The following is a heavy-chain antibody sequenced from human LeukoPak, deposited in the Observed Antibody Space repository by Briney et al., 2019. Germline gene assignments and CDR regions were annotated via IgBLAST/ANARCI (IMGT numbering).Heavy chain of an antibody. D-gene: IGHD6-19*01. Sequence: GGSLRLSCAASGFTFDDYTIHWVRQAPGKGLEWVSLISWDGSSTYYADSVKGRFTISRDIGKNSLYLQMNSLRTGDTAVYHCAKGPWLAYPYYFDYWGQGTLVTVSS. CDR3: AKGPWLAYPYYFDY. J-gene: IGHJ4*02. CDR2: ISWDGSST. V-gene: IGHV3-43*01. CDR1: GFTFDDYT.